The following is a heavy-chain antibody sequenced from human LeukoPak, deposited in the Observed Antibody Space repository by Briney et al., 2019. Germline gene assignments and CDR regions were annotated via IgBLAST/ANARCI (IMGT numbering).Heavy chain of an antibody. Sequence: GGSLRLSCAASGFTFSSYSMNWVRQAPGKGLEWVSSISSSSSYIYYADSVKGRFTISRDNAKNSLYLQMNSLRAEDTAVYYCAREISDGSYFDYWGQGTPVTVSS. V-gene: IGHV3-21*01. J-gene: IGHJ4*02. CDR3: AREISDGSYFDY. D-gene: IGHD1-26*01. CDR1: GFTFSSYS. CDR2: ISSSSSYI.